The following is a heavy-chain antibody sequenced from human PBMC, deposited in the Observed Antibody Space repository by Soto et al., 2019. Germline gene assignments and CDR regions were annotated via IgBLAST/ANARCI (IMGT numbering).Heavy chain of an antibody. Sequence: QVQLVQSGAEVKKPGASVKVSCKASGYTFTSYYMHWVRQAPGQGLEWMGIINPSGGSTSYAQKFQGRVTMPTDTSTSTVYMELSSLRSEDTAVYYCARGSKDWYFDLWGRGTLVTVSS. V-gene: IGHV1-46*01. CDR3: ARGSKDWYFDL. J-gene: IGHJ2*01. D-gene: IGHD6-6*01. CDR1: GYTFTSYY. CDR2: INPSGGST.